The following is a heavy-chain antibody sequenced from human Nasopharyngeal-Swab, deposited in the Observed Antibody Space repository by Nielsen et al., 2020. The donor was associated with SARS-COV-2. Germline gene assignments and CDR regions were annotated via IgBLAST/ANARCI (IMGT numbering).Heavy chain of an antibody. Sequence: SESLSLTCAVYGGSFSGYYWSWIRELPGKGLEWIGEINHSGSTNYNPSLKSRVTISVDTSKNQFSLKLSSVTAADTAVYYCARDPGKETIFGVVNLYFDYWGQGTLVTVSS. J-gene: IGHJ4*02. V-gene: IGHV4-34*01. CDR2: INHSGST. D-gene: IGHD3-3*01. CDR1: GGSFSGYY. CDR3: ARDPGKETIFGVVNLYFDY.